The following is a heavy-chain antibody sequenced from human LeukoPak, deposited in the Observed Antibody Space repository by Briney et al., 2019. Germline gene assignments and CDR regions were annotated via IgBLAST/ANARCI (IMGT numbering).Heavy chain of an antibody. V-gene: IGHV3-23*01. Sequence: PGGSLRLSCAASGFTFSSYAMSWVRQAPGKGLEWVSGISGSGGSTYHADSVKGRFTISRDNSKNTLYLQMNGLRAEDTAVYYCAKTRGYSGYDYGYYGMDVWGQGTTVTVSS. D-gene: IGHD5-12*01. J-gene: IGHJ6*02. CDR3: AKTRGYSGYDYGYYGMDV. CDR2: ISGSGGST. CDR1: GFTFSSYA.